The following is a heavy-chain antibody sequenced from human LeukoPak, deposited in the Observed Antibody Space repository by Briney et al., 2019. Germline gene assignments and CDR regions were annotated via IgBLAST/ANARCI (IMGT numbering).Heavy chain of an antibody. Sequence: SETLSLTCTVSGVSISSYYWSWLRQPPGKGLEWIGYIYYSGSTNYNPSLKSRVTISVDTSKNQFSLKLSSVTAADTAVYYCASADYYDSSGYYLGYWGQGTLVTVSS. CDR3: ASADYYDSSGYYLGY. D-gene: IGHD3-22*01. J-gene: IGHJ4*02. CDR1: GVSISSYY. V-gene: IGHV4-59*01. CDR2: IYYSGST.